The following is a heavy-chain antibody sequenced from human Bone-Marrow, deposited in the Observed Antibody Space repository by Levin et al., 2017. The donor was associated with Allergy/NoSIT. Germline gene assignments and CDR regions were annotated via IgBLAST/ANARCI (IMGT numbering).Heavy chain of an antibody. CDR3: ATDLPHSRKSSGYPLGGFDI. CDR2: IIPIFGTA. V-gene: IGHV1-69*13. Sequence: SVKVSCKASGGTFSSYAISWVRQAPGQGLEWMGGIIPIFGTANYAQKFQGRVTITADESTSTAYMELSSLRSEDTAVYYCATDLPHSRKSSGYPLGGFDIWGQGTMVTVSS. J-gene: IGHJ3*02. D-gene: IGHD3-22*01. CDR1: GGTFSSYA.